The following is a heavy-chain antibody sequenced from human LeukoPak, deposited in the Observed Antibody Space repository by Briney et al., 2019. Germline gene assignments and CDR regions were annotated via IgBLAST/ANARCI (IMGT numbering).Heavy chain of an antibody. J-gene: IGHJ4*02. CDR3: AKDTQILLWFGELGDY. CDR2: IRYDGSNK. Sequence: PGGSLRLSCAASGFTFSSYGMHWVRQAPGKGLEWVAFIRYDGSNKYYADSVKGRFTISRDNSKNTLYLQMNSLRAEDTAVYYCAKDTQILLWFGELGDYWGRGTLVTVSS. CDR1: GFTFSSYG. D-gene: IGHD3-10*01. V-gene: IGHV3-30*02.